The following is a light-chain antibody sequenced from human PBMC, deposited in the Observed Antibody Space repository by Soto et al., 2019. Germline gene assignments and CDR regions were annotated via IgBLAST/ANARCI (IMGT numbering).Light chain of an antibody. CDR1: QNISRW. Sequence: DIQMTQSPSTLSAFVGDRVSITCRASQNISRWLAWYQQKPGKAPKLLIYDGSTLESGVPSRFSGSGSGTEFILTISSLQPDDFATYFCQEYNTFPWTFGQGTKVDIK. J-gene: IGKJ1*01. CDR3: QEYNTFPWT. CDR2: DGS. V-gene: IGKV1-5*01.